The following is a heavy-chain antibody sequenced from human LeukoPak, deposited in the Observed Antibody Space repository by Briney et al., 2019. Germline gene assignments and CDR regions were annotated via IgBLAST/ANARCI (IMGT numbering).Heavy chain of an antibody. CDR1: GASISNSRYY. CDR2: IFYSRGT. V-gene: IGHV4-39*01. D-gene: IGHD3-22*01. J-gene: IGHJ4*02. CDR3: ARPRGVYYYDSSGYYFDY. Sequence: SETLFLTCTVSGASISNSRYYWGWIRQPPGKGLEWVASIFYSRGTDFNPSLKSRVTISVDTSKDQFSLKLSSVTAADTAVYYCARPRGVYYYDSSGYYFDYWGQGTLVTVSS.